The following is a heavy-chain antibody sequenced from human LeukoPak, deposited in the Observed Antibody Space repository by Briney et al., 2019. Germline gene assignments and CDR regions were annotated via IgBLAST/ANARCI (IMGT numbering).Heavy chain of an antibody. CDR2: ISSSGSAI. J-gene: IGHJ4*02. CDR1: GFPLGSYS. CDR3: VRVKGSYFDY. Sequence: GGSLRLSCAASGFPLGSYSINWVRQAPGKRLEWVSYISSSGSAIYYVDSVKGRFTVSRDNAKNSLFLQMNSPRAEDTAVYYCVRVKGSYFDYWGQGALVTVSS. V-gene: IGHV3-48*01. D-gene: IGHD2-15*01.